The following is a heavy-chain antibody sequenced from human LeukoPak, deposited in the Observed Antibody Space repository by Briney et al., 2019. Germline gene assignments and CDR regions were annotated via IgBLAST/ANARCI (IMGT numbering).Heavy chain of an antibody. CDR1: GFTFSSYW. Sequence: GGSLRLSCAASGFTFSSYWMSWVRQAPGKGLEWVSLIYSGGSTYYADSVKGRFTISRDNSKNTLYLQMNSLRAEDTAVYYCAKDLGGVNSYYYMDVWGKGTTVTVSS. CDR2: IYSGGST. V-gene: IGHV3-66*01. D-gene: IGHD3-16*01. J-gene: IGHJ6*03. CDR3: AKDLGGVNSYYYMDV.